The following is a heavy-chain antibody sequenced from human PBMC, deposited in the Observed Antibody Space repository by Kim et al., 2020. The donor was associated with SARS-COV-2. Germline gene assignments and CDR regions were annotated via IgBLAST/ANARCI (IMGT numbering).Heavy chain of an antibody. J-gene: IGHJ4*02. V-gene: IGHV4-39*01. D-gene: IGHD3-10*01. Sequence: SETLSLTCTVSGGSISSSSYYWGWIRQPPGKGLEWIGSIYYSGSTYYNPSLKSRVTISVDTSKNQFSLKLSSVTAADTAVYYCARHSGPGGIWFGELLPDYYFDYWGQGTLVTVSS. CDR1: GGSISSSSYY. CDR2: IYYSGST. CDR3: ARHSGPGGIWFGELLPDYYFDY.